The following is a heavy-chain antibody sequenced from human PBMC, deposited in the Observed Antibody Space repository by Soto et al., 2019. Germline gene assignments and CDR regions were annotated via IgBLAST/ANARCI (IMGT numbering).Heavy chain of an antibody. CDR2: ISSSSSTI. Sequence: EVQLVESGGGLVQPGGSLRLSCAASGFTFSSYSTNRVRQAPGKWLEWVSYISSSSSTIYYADSVKGRFTISRDNAKNSLYLQTNSLRAEDTAVYYCARDRPLGSGYLLDYWGQGTLVTVSS. V-gene: IGHV3-48*01. J-gene: IGHJ4*02. CDR3: ARDRPLGSGYLLDY. CDR1: GFTFSSYS. D-gene: IGHD3-22*01.